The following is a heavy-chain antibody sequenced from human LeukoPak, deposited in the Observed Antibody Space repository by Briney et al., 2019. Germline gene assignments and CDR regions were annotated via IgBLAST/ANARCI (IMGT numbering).Heavy chain of an antibody. CDR2: IYHSGST. V-gene: IGHV4-38-2*02. J-gene: IGHJ2*01. D-gene: IGHD1-14*01. CDR3: ARGRTPSWYFDL. CDR1: GYSISSGYY. Sequence: SETLSLTCTVSGYSISSGYYWGWIRQPPGKGLEWIGSIYHSGSTYYNPSLKSRVTISVDTSKNQFSLKLSSVTAADTAVYYCARGRTPSWYFDLWGRGTLVTVSS.